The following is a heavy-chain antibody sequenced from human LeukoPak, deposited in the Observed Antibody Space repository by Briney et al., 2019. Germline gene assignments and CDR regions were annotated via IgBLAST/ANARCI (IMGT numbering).Heavy chain of an antibody. CDR1: GFTFSSYA. V-gene: IGHV3-23*01. Sequence: PGGSLRLSCAASGFTFSSYAMSWVRQAPGKGLEWVSVISGGGGSKYYADSVKGRFTISRDNNKNPLYLQMNSLRDEDTAVYYCAKEKIPTYSSIYNRGQGTQVTVSS. D-gene: IGHD3-3*02. J-gene: IGHJ4*02. CDR2: ISGGGGSK. CDR3: AKEKIPTYSSIYN.